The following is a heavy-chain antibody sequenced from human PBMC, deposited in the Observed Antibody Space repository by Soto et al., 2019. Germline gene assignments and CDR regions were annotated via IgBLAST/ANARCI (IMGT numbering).Heavy chain of an antibody. V-gene: IGHV1-46*01. J-gene: IGHJ6*02. CDR3: ARAAGRGYSYGYSSGMDV. Sequence: FTSYYMHWVRQAPGQGLEWMGIINPSGGSTSYAQKFQGRVTMTRDTSTSTVYMELSSLRSEDTAVYYCARAAGRGYSYGYSSGMDVWGQGTTVTVS. D-gene: IGHD5-18*01. CDR1: FTSYY. CDR2: INPSGGST.